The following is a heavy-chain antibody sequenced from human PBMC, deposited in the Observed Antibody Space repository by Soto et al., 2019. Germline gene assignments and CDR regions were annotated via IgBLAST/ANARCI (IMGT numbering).Heavy chain of an antibody. Sequence: SETLSLTCAVYGGSFSGYYWSWIRQPPGKGLEWIGEINHSGSTNYNPSLKSRVTISVDTSKNQFSLKLSSVTAADTAVYYCARAPLGYCSGGSCYPRYWFDPWGQGTLVTVSS. CDR2: INHSGST. D-gene: IGHD2-15*01. V-gene: IGHV4-34*01. CDR3: ARAPLGYCSGGSCYPRYWFDP. J-gene: IGHJ5*02. CDR1: GGSFSGYY.